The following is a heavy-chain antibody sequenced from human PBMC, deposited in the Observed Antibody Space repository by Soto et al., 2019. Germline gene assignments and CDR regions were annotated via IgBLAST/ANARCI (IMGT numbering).Heavy chain of an antibody. CDR1: GYTFTSYY. CDR3: ARGRMAAAGTPPFDY. CDR2: INPSSGST. V-gene: IGHV1-46*01. Sequence: ASVKVSCKASGYTFTSYYMHWVRQAPGQGLEWMGIINPSSGSTSYAQKFQGRVTMTRDTSTSTVYMELSSLRSEDTAVYYCARGRMAAAGTPPFDYWGQGTLVTVSS. J-gene: IGHJ4*02. D-gene: IGHD6-13*01.